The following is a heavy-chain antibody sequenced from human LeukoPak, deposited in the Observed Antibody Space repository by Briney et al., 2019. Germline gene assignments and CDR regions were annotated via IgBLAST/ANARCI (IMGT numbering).Heavy chain of an antibody. J-gene: IGHJ5*02. V-gene: IGHV1-2*02. CDR1: EYTFVGHY. Sequence: ASVKVSCKASEYTFVGHYMHWVRQAPGRGLEWMGWINPNSGVTTYAQKFQGRVTMTGDTSISTAYMELSRLSSDDTAVYYCARGRGYSYSWFDPWGQGTLVTVSS. CDR3: ARGRGYSYSWFDP. CDR2: INPNSGVT. D-gene: IGHD5-18*01.